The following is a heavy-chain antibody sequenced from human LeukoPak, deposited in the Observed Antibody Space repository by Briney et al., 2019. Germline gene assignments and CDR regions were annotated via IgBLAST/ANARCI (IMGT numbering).Heavy chain of an antibody. J-gene: IGHJ4*02. D-gene: IGHD3-22*01. CDR1: GFTFSSYW. Sequence: GGSLRLSCAASGFTFSSYWMSWVRQAPGKGLEWVANIKQDGSEKYYVDSVKGRFTISRDNAKNSLYLQMNSLRAEDTAVYYCARDSYYYDSRYFDYWGQGTLVTVSS. CDR2: IKQDGSEK. CDR3: ARDSYYYDSRYFDY. V-gene: IGHV3-7*01.